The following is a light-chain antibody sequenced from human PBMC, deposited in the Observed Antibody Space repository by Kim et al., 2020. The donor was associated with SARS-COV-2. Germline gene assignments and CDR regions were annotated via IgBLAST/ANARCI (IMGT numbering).Light chain of an antibody. V-gene: IGLV1-40*01. Sequence: NPSPCTSFTNCARYIVNWSQQLPRTAPKLLIYGNTHRPSGVPNRFSVSKSGTSASLSLTGLQSEDEADYYCPSSDGSLSVLVFGGGTQLTVL. CDR1: SFTNCARYI. CDR2: GNT. CDR3: PSSDGSLSVLV. J-gene: IGLJ3*02.